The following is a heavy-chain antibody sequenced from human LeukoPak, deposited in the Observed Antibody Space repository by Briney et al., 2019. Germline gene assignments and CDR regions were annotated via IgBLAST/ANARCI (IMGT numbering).Heavy chain of an antibody. CDR3: ARGRAARNWFNP. J-gene: IGHJ5*02. CDR2: IYTSGST. CDR1: GGSISSGSYY. V-gene: IGHV4-61*02. Sequence: SQTLSLTCTVSGGSISSGSYYWSWIRQPAGKGLEWIGRIYTSGSTNYNPSLKSRVTISVDTSKNQFSLKLSSVTAAGTAVYYCARGRAARNWFNPWGQGTLVTVSS.